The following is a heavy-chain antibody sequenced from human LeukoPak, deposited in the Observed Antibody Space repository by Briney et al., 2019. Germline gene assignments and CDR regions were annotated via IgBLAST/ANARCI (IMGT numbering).Heavy chain of an antibody. V-gene: IGHV3-49*03. CDR3: TRAGWAYCSSTSCLYY. J-gene: IGHJ4*02. D-gene: IGHD2-2*01. CDR1: GFTFGDYA. Sequence: PGRSLRLSCIVSGFTFGDYAMSWFRQAPGKGLEWVGFIRNKVYGGTPEYAASVKGRFTLSRDDSKSIAYLQMNSLKTEDTAVYYCTRAGWAYCSSTSCLYYWGQGTLVTVSS. CDR2: IRNKVYGGTP.